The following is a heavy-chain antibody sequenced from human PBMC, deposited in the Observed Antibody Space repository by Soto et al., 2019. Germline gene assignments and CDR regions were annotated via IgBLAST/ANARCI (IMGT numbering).Heavy chain of an antibody. CDR3: VTEHPVGYCITSGRQKPFFYYAMDG. CDR1: GGTFTNYA. J-gene: IGHJ6*02. Sequence: QVQLPQSGAEVKKPGSSLKVSCKASGGTFTNYAFSWERQAPGQELERMGGIIPLFGTPDYAQESQGRATITPDESTRTASMVLDSLRSDDKAVYYCVTEHPVGYCITSGRQKPFFYYAMDGWGHGTTVTVSS. V-gene: IGHV1-69*05. D-gene: IGHD2-15*01. CDR2: IIPLFGTP.